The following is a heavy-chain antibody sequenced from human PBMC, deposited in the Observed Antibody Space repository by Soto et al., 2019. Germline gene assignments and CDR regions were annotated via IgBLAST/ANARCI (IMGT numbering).Heavy chain of an antibody. J-gene: IGHJ6*02. V-gene: IGHV6-1*01. Sequence: SPTRSLPCVISGDSVSSNSAAWNWIRQSPSRGLEWLGRTYYRAKWHNDYAVSVKSRITINPDTSKNQFSLQLNSVTPDDTAVYYSARVWNYVGYYYYGMYVWGQGTTVTVSS. D-gene: IGHD1-7*01. CDR1: GDSVSSNSAA. CDR3: ARVWNYVGYYYYGMYV. CDR2: TYYRAKWHN.